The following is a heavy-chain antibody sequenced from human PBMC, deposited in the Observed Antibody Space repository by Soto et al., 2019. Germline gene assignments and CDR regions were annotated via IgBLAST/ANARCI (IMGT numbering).Heavy chain of an antibody. V-gene: IGHV6-1*01. CDR2: TYNTEQWNF. CDR1: GDTVSTTGAA. Sequence: KPSETLSLTCGISGDTVSTTGAAWNWIRQSTSRGLEWLGRTYNTEQWNFDYSASMRGRISIVPYASKNQVTLQLESVTPDDTAIYYCFRQTCSGPSCYSWFGPWGQGSLVTVSS. J-gene: IGHJ5*02. CDR3: FRQTCSGPSCYSWFGP. D-gene: IGHD3-22*01.